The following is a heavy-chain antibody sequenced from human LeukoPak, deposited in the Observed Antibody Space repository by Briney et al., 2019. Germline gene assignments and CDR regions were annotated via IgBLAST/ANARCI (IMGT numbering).Heavy chain of an antibody. J-gene: IGHJ3*02. V-gene: IGHV3-15*01. D-gene: IGHD5-12*01. CDR3: TTDLHSGHGWEAFEI. CDR2: IKSKTDGGTT. CDR1: GFTFVNAW. Sequence: GGSLRLSCEASGFTFVNAWMSWVRQAPGKGLEWVGRIKSKTDGGTTDYAAPVKGRFTTSRDDSKNTLYLQMNSLKTEDTVVYYCTTDLHSGHGWEAFEIWGQGTMVTVSS.